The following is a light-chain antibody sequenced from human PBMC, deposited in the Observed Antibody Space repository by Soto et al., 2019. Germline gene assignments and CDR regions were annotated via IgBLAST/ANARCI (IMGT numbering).Light chain of an antibody. V-gene: IGLV2-14*01. CDR2: DVS. Sequence: SVLTHPSSVSPTPGQSLIFPLLVKKNDVGGYNYVSWYQQHPGKAPKLMIYDVSNRPSGVSNRFSGSKSGNTASLTISGLQAEVVVNNCCSSYASLSPHTIFGTAT. CDR1: KNDVGGYNY. CDR3: SSYASLSPHTI. J-gene: IGLJ1*01.